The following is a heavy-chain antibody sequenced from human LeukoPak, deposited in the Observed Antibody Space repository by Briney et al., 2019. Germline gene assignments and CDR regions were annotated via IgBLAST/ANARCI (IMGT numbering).Heavy chain of an antibody. V-gene: IGHV3-23*01. D-gene: IGHD5-12*01. CDR3: AKDREGLSSGYDLEYFDY. CDR1: GFTFSSYA. J-gene: IGHJ4*02. Sequence: PGGSLRLSCAASGFTFSSYAMNWVRQAPGKGLEWVSAISGGGDTTYYADSVKGRFTISRDNSKNTLFLQMNSLRAEDTAVYYCAKDREGLSSGYDLEYFDYWGQGTLVTVSS. CDR2: ISGGGDTT.